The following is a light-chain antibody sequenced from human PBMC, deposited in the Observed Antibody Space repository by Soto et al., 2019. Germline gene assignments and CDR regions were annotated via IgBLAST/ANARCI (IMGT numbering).Light chain of an antibody. CDR3: QTWGTGIHV. Sequence: QLVLTQSPSASASLGASVKLTCTLSSGHSSYAIAWHQQQPEKGPRYLMKLNSDGSHSKGDGIPDRFSGSSSGDERYLTISSLQSEDEADYYCQTWGTGIHVFGTGTKLTVL. CDR2: LNSDGSH. V-gene: IGLV4-69*01. CDR1: SGHSSYA. J-gene: IGLJ1*01.